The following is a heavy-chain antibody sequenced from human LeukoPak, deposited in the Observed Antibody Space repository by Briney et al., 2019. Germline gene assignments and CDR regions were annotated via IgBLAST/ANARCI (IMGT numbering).Heavy chain of an antibody. J-gene: IGHJ4*02. V-gene: IGHV1-46*01. D-gene: IGHD3-10*01. CDR3: ARVVTMVRGVILPVSGFDY. Sequence: ASVKVSCKASGNTFTNYYVHWVRQAPGQGLEWMGIINPSGGSTTYAQKFQGRVTMTRDTSASTVYMELSSLRSADTAVYFCARVVTMVRGVILPVSGFDYWGQGTLVTVSS. CDR2: INPSGGST. CDR1: GNTFTNYY.